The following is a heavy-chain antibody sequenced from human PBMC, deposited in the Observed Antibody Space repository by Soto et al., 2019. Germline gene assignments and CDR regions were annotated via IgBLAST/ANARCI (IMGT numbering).Heavy chain of an antibody. CDR2: ILPLFGTT. Sequence: QVHLVQSRAEVKKPGSSVRVSCRASEGTFNSHVVSWVRQAPGQGLQWMGGILPLFGTTNYAHQLEGRVTITPESSATASYLELSGLPPGDTAVYYCAIGNTLFESSQKYYQYGLDVWGQGTTVIVSS. CDR1: EGTFNSHV. D-gene: IGHD3-3*01. J-gene: IGHJ6*02. CDR3: AIGNTLFESSQKYYQYGLDV. V-gene: IGHV1-69*01.